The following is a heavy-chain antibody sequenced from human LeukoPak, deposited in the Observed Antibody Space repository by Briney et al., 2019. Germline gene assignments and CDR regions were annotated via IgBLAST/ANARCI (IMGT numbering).Heavy chain of an antibody. Sequence: SETLSHTCTVSGDSISSSYWSWIRQPAGKGLEWIGRIYTSGSTNYNPSLKSRVIMSLDTSENQFSLKLSSVTAADTAIYYCARGVRYSSGWNNWFDPWGQGTLVTVSS. CDR2: IYTSGST. J-gene: IGHJ5*02. V-gene: IGHV4-4*07. D-gene: IGHD6-19*01. CDR3: ARGVRYSSGWNNWFDP. CDR1: GDSISSSY.